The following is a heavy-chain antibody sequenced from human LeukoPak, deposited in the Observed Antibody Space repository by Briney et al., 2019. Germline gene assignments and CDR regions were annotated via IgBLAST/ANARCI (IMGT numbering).Heavy chain of an antibody. J-gene: IGHJ4*02. Sequence: NPSETLPLTCTVSGGSISSSSYYWGWIRQPPGKGLEWIGSIYYSGSTYYNPSLKSRVTISVDTSKNQFSLKLSSVTAADTAVYYCARVDYDSSGYYYRDWGQGTLVTVSS. CDR1: GGSISSSSYY. CDR2: IYYSGST. V-gene: IGHV4-39*01. D-gene: IGHD3-22*01. CDR3: ARVDYDSSGYYYRD.